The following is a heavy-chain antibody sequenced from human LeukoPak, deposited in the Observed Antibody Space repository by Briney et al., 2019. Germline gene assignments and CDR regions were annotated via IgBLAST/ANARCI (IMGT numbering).Heavy chain of an antibody. Sequence: SETLSLTRTVSGGSISSYYWSWIRQPPGKGLEWIGYIYYSGSTNYNPSLKSRVTISVDTSKNQFSLKLSSVTAADTAVYYCARGPIGMTTGWGQGTLVTVSS. D-gene: IGHD1-1*01. CDR1: GGSISSYY. J-gene: IGHJ4*02. CDR3: ARGPIGMTTG. CDR2: IYYSGST. V-gene: IGHV4-59*01.